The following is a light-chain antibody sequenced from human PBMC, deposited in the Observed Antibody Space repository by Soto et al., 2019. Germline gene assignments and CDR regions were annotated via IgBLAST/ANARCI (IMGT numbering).Light chain of an antibody. J-gene: IGLJ3*02. V-gene: IGLV2-23*02. CDR3: CSYAGSATWV. Sequence: QSALTQPASVSGSPGQSITISCTGTNSDVGNYNLVSWYQQHPGKAPKLMMYEVTKRPSGVSNCFSGSKSGNTASLTISGLQAEDEADYYCCSYAGSATWVFGGGTKVTVL. CDR1: NSDVGNYNL. CDR2: EVT.